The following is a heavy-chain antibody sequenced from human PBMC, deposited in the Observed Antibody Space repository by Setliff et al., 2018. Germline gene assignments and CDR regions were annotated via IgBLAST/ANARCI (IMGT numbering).Heavy chain of an antibody. CDR1: GFAFNTYW. CDR2: INGDGSVA. Sequence: LRLSCAASGFAFNTYWMHWVRQVPGKGLVWVARINGDGSVANYADAVKGRFTISRDNAKNSLYLQMNSLRAEDTAVYYCARDGGEYWGQGTLVT. V-gene: IGHV3-74*01. J-gene: IGHJ4*02. CDR3: ARDGGEY. D-gene: IGHD3-16*01.